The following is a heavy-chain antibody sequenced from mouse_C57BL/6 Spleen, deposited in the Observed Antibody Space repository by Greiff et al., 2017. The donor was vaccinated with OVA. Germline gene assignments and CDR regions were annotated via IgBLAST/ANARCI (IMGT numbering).Heavy chain of an antibody. D-gene: IGHD1-2*01. CDR1: GFTIKNTY. CDR3: ARLEATAYFDY. CDR2: IDPANGNT. J-gene: IGHJ2*01. V-gene: IGHV14-3*01. Sequence: EVQLQQSVAELVRPGASVKLSCTASGFTIKNTYMHWVKQRPEQGLEWIGRIDPANGNTKYAPKFQGKATITADTSSNTAYLQLSSLTSEDTAIYYCARLEATAYFDYWGQGTTLTVSS.